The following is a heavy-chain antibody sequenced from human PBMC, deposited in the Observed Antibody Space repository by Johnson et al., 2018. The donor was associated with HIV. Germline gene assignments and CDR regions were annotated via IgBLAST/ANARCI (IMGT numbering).Heavy chain of an antibody. Sequence: QMQLVESGGGVVQPGGSLRLSCAASGFTFSSYGMHWVRRTPGKGLEWVAFIRYDGSDKSYADSVKGRFTISRDNSKNTLNLQMNSLRPEDTAVYYCAKGMGLSIGELSDAFHFWGLGTVVTVSS. J-gene: IGHJ3*01. CDR2: IRYDGSDK. V-gene: IGHV3-30*02. CDR3: AKGMGLSIGELSDAFHF. CDR1: GFTFSSYG. D-gene: IGHD3-10*01.